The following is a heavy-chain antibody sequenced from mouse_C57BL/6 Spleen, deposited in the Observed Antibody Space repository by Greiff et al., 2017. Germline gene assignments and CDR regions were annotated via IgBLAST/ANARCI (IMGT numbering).Heavy chain of an antibody. J-gene: IGHJ4*01. CDR1: GYTFTSYW. V-gene: IGHV1-5*01. Sequence: VQLQQSGTVLARPGASVKMSCKTSGYTFTSYWMHWVKQRPGQGLEWIGAIYPGNSDTRYNQKFKGKAKLTAVTSASTAYMELSSLTNEDSAVYYCTRGGDCPMLYAMDYWGQGTSVTVSS. CDR2: IYPGNSDT. CDR3: TRGGDCPMLYAMDY.